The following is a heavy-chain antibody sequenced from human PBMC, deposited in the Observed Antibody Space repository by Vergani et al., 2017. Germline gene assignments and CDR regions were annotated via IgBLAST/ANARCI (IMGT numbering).Heavy chain of an antibody. CDR1: GGSISSGGYS. Sequence: QLQLQESGSGLVKPSQTLSLTCAVSGGSISSGGYSWSWIRQHPGKGLEWIGYIYYSGSTYYNPSLKSRVTISVDTSKNQFSLKLSSVTAADTAVYYCARSPGGYSSGFDYWGQGTLVTVSS. CDR2: IYYSGST. D-gene: IGHD6-19*01. CDR3: ARSPGGYSSGFDY. V-gene: IGHV4-31*11. J-gene: IGHJ4*02.